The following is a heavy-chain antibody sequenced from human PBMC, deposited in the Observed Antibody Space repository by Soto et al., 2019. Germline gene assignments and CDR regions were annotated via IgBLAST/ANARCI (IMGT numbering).Heavy chain of an antibody. CDR1: GYSFTSDW. CDR2: IYPGDPDT. J-gene: IGHJ4*02. D-gene: IGHD6-19*01. V-gene: IGHV5-51*01. Sequence: GESLKISCKGSGYSFTSDWIGWVRQMPGKGLEWMGIIYPGDPDTRYSPSFEGQVTISADKSISTAYLQWSSLKASDTAMYYCARWYSSGWYYLDHWGQGTLVTVSS. CDR3: ARWYSSGWYYLDH.